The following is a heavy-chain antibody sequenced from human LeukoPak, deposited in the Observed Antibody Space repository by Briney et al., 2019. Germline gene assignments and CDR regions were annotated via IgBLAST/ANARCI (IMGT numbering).Heavy chain of an antibody. J-gene: IGHJ4*02. Sequence: SETLSLTCTVSGGSISSSSYYWGWIRQPPGKGLEWIGSIYYSGSTYYNPSLKSRVTISVDTSKNQFSLKLSSVTAADTAVYYCARDHKWFGELLYYFDYWGQGTLVTVSS. CDR1: GGSISSSSYY. D-gene: IGHD3-10*01. CDR3: ARDHKWFGELLYYFDY. V-gene: IGHV4-39*07. CDR2: IYYSGST.